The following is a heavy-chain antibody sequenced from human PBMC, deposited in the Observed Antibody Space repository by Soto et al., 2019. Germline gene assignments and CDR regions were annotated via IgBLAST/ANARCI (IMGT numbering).Heavy chain of an antibody. J-gene: IGHJ4*01. D-gene: IGHD2-8*01. CDR2: MNPNSGTT. Sequence: WASVKVSCKASGYTFTTHNINWVRQATGQGLEWMGWMNPNSGTTGYAQKFQDRITLTRDTSKTTAYMELSSLTFDDTAVYFCVRYGAAAAYWGQGTQVTVSS. CDR3: VRYGAAAAY. V-gene: IGHV1-8*02. CDR1: GYTFTTHN.